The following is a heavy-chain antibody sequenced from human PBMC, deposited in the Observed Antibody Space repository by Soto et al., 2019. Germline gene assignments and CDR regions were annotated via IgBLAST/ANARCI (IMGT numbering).Heavy chain of an antibody. CDR3: ARDLRLRFLEWLERNTRNYYYYVWTS. CDR2: ISAYNGNT. V-gene: IGHV1-18*01. J-gene: IGHJ6*02. CDR1: GYTFTSYG. Sequence: QVQLVQSGAEVKKPGASVKVSCKASGYTFTSYGISWVRQAPGQGLEWMGWISAYNGNTNYAQKLQDRVTMTTDTSTSTAYMELRSLRSDDTAVYYCARDLRLRFLEWLERNTRNYYYYVWTSGAKGPRSPSP. D-gene: IGHD3-3*01.